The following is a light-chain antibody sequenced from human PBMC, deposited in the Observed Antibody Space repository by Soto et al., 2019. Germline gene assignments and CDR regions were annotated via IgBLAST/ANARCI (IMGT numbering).Light chain of an antibody. CDR1: QSISSW. Sequence: DIQMTQSPSTLSASVGDRVTITCQASQSISSWLAWYQQRPGKAPNLLIHTASTLKSGVPSRFIGSGSGTEFTLTISSLQPDDFAAYYCQHYDFNSGLTFGGGTKVEI. CDR3: QHYDFNSGLT. J-gene: IGKJ4*01. V-gene: IGKV1-5*03. CDR2: TAS.